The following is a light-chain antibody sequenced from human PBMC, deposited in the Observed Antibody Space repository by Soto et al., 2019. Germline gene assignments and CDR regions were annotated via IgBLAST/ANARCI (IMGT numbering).Light chain of an antibody. CDR3: HQYYSAPWL. CDR2: WAS. CDR1: QSVLYSSNNKNY. V-gene: IGKV4-1*01. Sequence: DSVMTQSPDSLAVSLGERATINCKSSQSVLYSSNNKNYVAWYQQKPGQPPKMLIYWASTRESGVPDRFSGSGSATAFTHTISSLQAEYVAVYYCHQYYSAPWLFGQGTKVAI. J-gene: IGKJ1*01.